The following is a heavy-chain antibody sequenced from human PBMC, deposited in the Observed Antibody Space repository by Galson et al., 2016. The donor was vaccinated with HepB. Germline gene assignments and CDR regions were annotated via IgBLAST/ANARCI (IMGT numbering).Heavy chain of an antibody. Sequence: SLRLSCAASGFTFSDYYMTWIRQAPGKGLEWVSYISGSGRNTPYADSVKGRFTISRDNARNSLFLQLNSLRDEDTAVYYCARVWTTEAAGTYDYWGQGTLVTVSS. D-gene: IGHD6-13*01. CDR3: ARVWTTEAAGTYDY. J-gene: IGHJ4*02. CDR2: ISGSGRNT. V-gene: IGHV3-11*05. CDR1: GFTFSDYY.